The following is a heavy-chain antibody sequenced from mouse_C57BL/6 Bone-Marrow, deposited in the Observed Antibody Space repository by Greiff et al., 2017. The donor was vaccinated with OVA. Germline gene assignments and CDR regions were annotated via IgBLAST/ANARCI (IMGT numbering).Heavy chain of an antibody. CDR3: ARSGDGPYCFDY. Sequence: QVQLMESGPELVKPGASVKISCKASGYAFSSSWMNWVQQRPGKGLEWIGRIYPGDGDTNYNGKFKGKATLTADKSSSTTSMQHRSLTSGDSAVYFSARSGDGPYCFDYWGQGTTLTVSA. CDR2: IYPGDGDT. CDR1: GYAFSSSW. V-gene: IGHV1-82*01. J-gene: IGHJ2*01. D-gene: IGHD2-3*01.